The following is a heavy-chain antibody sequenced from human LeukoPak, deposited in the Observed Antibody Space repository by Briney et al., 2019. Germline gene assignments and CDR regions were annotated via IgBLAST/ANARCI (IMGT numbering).Heavy chain of an antibody. J-gene: IGHJ4*02. V-gene: IGHV3-23*01. D-gene: IGHD3-10*01. Sequence: GGSLRLSCAASGFTVSSNYMSWVRQAPGKGLEWVSVISGSGGSTYYADSVKGRFTISRDNSKNTLYLQMNSLRAEDTAVYYCAKSGVYYGSGRPRYFDYWGQGTLVTVSS. CDR1: GFTVSSNY. CDR2: ISGSGGST. CDR3: AKSGVYYGSGRPRYFDY.